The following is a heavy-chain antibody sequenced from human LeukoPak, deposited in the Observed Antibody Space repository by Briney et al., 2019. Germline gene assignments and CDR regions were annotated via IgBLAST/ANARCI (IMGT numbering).Heavy chain of an antibody. Sequence: SETLSLTCAVYGGSFSGYYWSWIRQPPGKGLEWIGEINHSGSTNYNPSLKSRVTISVDTSKNQFSLKLSSVTAADTAVYYCARVELIVGATPQNFDYWGQGTLVTVSS. CDR3: ARVELIVGATPQNFDY. CDR2: INHSGST. CDR1: GGSFSGYY. V-gene: IGHV4-34*01. J-gene: IGHJ4*02. D-gene: IGHD1-26*01.